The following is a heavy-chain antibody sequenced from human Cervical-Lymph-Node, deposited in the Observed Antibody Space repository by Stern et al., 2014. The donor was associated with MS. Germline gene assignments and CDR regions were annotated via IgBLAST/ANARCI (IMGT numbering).Heavy chain of an antibody. J-gene: IGHJ4*02. V-gene: IGHV4-59*01. Sequence: QVQLQESGPGLVNLSEPLPPPCPVPGNSISGYYGTWIRHPPGKGWEGIGYIYYSGSTRYNPSIKSRVSISVDTSKNQFSLELSSVTAAYTAVYYCARTYYYDSSGYYFDYWGQGTLVTVSS. CDR2: IYYSGST. CDR1: GNSISGYY. D-gene: IGHD3-22*01. CDR3: ARTYYYDSSGYYFDY.